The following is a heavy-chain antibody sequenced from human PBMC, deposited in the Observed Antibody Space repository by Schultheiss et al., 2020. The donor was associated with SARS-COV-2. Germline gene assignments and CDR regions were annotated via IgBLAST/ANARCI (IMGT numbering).Heavy chain of an antibody. Sequence: ESLKISCAASGFTFSSYAMHWVRQAPGKGLEWIGDIYHSGATNYNPSLKSRVSMSLDKSTNQFSLWLTSVTAADTAVYYCARTVGDAVPIDYWGQGTLVTVSS. J-gene: IGHJ4*02. CDR2: IYHSGAT. D-gene: IGHD3-16*01. CDR3: ARTVGDAVPIDY. CDR1: GFTFSSYA. V-gene: IGHV4/OR15-8*01.